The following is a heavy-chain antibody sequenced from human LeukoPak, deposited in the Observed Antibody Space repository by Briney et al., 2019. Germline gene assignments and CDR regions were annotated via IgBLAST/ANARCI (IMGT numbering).Heavy chain of an antibody. D-gene: IGHD6-13*01. CDR1: GFNFKLSA. Sequence: GGSLRLSCAASGFNFKLSAMSWGRQAPGKGLEWVALISGSGSRGSGITGGNTYYADSGKGRFSISRDDSQNTVYLQMNSLRVEDTATYFCAKGRCGDSSCWYFDAWAKGTRVTVSP. V-gene: IGHV3-23*01. J-gene: IGHJ4*02. CDR3: AKGRCGDSSCWYFDA. CDR2: ISGSGSRGSGITGGNT.